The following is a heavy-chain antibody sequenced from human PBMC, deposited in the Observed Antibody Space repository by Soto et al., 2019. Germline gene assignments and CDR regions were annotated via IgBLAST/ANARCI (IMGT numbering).Heavy chain of an antibody. CDR3: ARGFGGSYYGVYYYGMDV. CDR2: IYYSGST. V-gene: IGHV4-59*01. CDR1: GGSISSYY. J-gene: IGHJ6*02. Sequence: PSETLSLTCTVSGGSISSYYWSWIRQPPGKGLEWIGYIYYSGSTNYNPSLKSRVTISVDTSKNQFSLKLSSVTAADTAVYYCARGFGGSYYGVYYYGMDVWGQGTTVTVSS. D-gene: IGHD1-26*01.